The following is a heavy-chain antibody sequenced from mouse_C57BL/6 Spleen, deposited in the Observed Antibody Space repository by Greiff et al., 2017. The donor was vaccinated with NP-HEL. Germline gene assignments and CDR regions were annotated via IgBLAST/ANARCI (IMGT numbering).Heavy chain of an antibody. V-gene: IGHV1-54*01. D-gene: IGHD2-3*01. CDR2: INPGSGGT. CDR3: ARSDGYWYYFDY. Sequence: VKLQESGAELVRPGTSVKVSCKASGYAFTNYLIEWVKQRPGQGLEWIGVINPGSGGTTYNEKFKGKATLPADKSSSTAYMQLSSLTSEDSAVYFCARSDGYWYYFDYWGQGTTLTVSS. CDR1: GYAFTNYL. J-gene: IGHJ2*01.